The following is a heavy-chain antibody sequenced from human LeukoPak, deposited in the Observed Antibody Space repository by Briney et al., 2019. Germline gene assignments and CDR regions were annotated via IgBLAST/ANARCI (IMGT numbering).Heavy chain of an antibody. CDR3: AKRDYGDYGIDY. Sequence: GGSLRLSFAASGFTFSSYAVSWVRQAPGKGLEWVSAISGSGGSTYYADSVKGRFTISRDNSKNTLHLQMNSLRAEDTAVYYCAKRDYGDYGIDYWGQGTLVTVSS. CDR2: ISGSGGST. D-gene: IGHD4-17*01. CDR1: GFTFSSYA. J-gene: IGHJ4*02. V-gene: IGHV3-23*01.